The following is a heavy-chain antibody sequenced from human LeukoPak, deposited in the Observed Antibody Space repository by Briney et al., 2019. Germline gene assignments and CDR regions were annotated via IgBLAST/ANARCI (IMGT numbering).Heavy chain of an antibody. CDR1: GGSFSGFY. V-gene: IGHV4-34*01. CDR3: ARVPKYFDL. J-gene: IGHJ2*01. Sequence: PSETLSLTCAVYGGSFSGFYWTWIRQPPGKGLEWIGQINHSRSTHYIPSLKSRVTISVDTSKNQFSLKLSSVTAADTAVYYCARVPKYFDLWGRGTLVTVSS. CDR2: INHSRST.